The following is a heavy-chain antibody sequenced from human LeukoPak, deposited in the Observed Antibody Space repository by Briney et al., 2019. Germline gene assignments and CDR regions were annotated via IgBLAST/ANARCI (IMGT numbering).Heavy chain of an antibody. J-gene: IGHJ5*02. V-gene: IGHV1-69*13. CDR1: GGTFSSYA. D-gene: IGHD4-11*01. CDR2: IIPISGTA. Sequence: ASVKVSCKASGGTFSSYAISWVRQAPGQGLEWMGGIIPISGTANYAQKFQGRVTITADESTSTAYMELSSLRSEDTAVYYCARVPPMTTENWFGPWGQGTLVTVSS. CDR3: ARVPPMTTENWFGP.